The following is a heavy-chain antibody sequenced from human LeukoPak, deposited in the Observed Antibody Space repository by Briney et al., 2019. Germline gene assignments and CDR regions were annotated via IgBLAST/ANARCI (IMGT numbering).Heavy chain of an antibody. V-gene: IGHV3-64*01. Sequence: QPGGSLRLSCAASGFTSSSYAMHWVRQAPGKGLEYVSAISSNGGSTYYANSVKGRFTISRDNSKNTLYLQMGSLRAEDMAVYYCAGGSSWYRGIDYWGQGTLVTVSS. CDR3: AGGSSWYRGIDY. D-gene: IGHD6-13*01. CDR1: GFTSSSYA. J-gene: IGHJ4*02. CDR2: ISSNGGST.